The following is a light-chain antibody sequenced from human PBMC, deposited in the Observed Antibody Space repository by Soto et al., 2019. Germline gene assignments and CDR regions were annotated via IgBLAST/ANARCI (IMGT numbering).Light chain of an antibody. CDR2: LGP. CDR3: LQPLLNPWT. Sequence: DSVMTPFPLSLPVTPGEPASISCTSSQSLLNSNGNNYLDWYLQKPRQSPQLLIHLGPKRASGLPHRFSASGSGTSFTLTISRVEAEDVVVYYCLQPLLNPWTFGQWTKVEIK. CDR1: QSLLNSNGNNY. V-gene: IGKV2-28*01. J-gene: IGKJ1*01.